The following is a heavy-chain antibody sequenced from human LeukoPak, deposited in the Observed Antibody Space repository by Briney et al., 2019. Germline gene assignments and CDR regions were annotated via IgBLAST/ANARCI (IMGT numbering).Heavy chain of an antibody. CDR3: AKAPAGGIVVVPAAIRGY. J-gene: IGHJ4*02. D-gene: IGHD2-2*02. CDR1: GFTFIHYA. V-gene: IGHV3-30*04. Sequence: PGGSLRLSCAGSGFTFIHYAMHWVRQAPGTGLEWVAVISYDGSNKYYADLVKGRFTISRDNSKNTLYLQMNSLRAEDTAVYYCAKAPAGGIVVVPAAIRGYWGQGTLVTVSS. CDR2: ISYDGSNK.